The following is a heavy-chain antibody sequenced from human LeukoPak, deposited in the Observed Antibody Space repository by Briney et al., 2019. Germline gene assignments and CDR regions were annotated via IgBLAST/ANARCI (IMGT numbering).Heavy chain of an antibody. CDR2: VHYSGSV. J-gene: IGHJ6*03. V-gene: IGHV4-59*08. CDR3: SRSHDYGGLYFYYYMDV. CDR1: GDSITSYH. Sequence: SETLSLTCTVSGDSITSYHWNWIRQPPGKGLEWIGYVHYSGSVNYNPSLKSRLTMSVDTSKNQFSLNLRSVTAADTAIYFCSRSHDYGGLYFYYYMDVWGKGTTVTVS. D-gene: IGHD4-23*01.